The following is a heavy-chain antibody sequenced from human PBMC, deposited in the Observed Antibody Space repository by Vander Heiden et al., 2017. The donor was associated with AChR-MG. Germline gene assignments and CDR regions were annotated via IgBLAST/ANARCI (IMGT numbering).Heavy chain of an antibody. J-gene: IGHJ4*02. V-gene: IGHV4-30-2*01. Sequence: QLQLQESGSGLVKPSQTLSLTFAVSGGPISSASYSLSWIRQPPGKGLEWIGYIYPSGSTYYNPSLKSRVTISVDRSKNQFSLKLSSVTAADTAVYYCARVKGYCSGGSCYPHYYFDYWGQGTLVTVSS. CDR1: GGPISSASYS. CDR3: ARVKGYCSGGSCYPHYYFDY. D-gene: IGHD2-15*01. CDR2: IYPSGST.